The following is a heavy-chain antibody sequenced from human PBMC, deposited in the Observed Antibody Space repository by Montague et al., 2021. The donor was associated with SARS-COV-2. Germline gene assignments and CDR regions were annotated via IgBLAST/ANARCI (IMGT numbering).Heavy chain of an antibody. D-gene: IGHD1-26*01. CDR3: ANFYSGSYDY. CDR1: RGSLRLTNYN. Sequence: SETLSLTRTVSRGSLRLTNYNWGWIRQPPGKGLVWSVSIYHTGSTYYDPSLESRVTMSVDNSKNQFSLMLTSVTAADTAVYYCANFYSGSYDYWGHGSLVTVSS. V-gene: IGHV4-39*01. J-gene: IGHJ4*01. CDR2: IYHTGST.